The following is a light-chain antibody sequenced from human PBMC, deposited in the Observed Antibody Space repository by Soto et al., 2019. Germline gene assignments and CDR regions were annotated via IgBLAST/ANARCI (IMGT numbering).Light chain of an antibody. CDR2: GAS. CDR3: QQYDKWPPT. J-gene: IGKJ1*01. CDR1: QSVSGN. V-gene: IGKV3-15*01. Sequence: EIVMTQSPATLSVSPGERATLSCRASQSVSGNLAWYQQKPGQAPRLLISGASTRATGIPARFSGSGSGTDFTLTISSLQSEDFAVYYCQQYDKWPPTFGQGTKVDNK.